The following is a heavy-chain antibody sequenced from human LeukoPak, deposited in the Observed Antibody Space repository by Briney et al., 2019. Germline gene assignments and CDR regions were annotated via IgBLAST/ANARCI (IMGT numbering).Heavy chain of an antibody. D-gene: IGHD3-16*01. CDR3: ARYEAGLAAFDI. CDR2: IYHSGST. CDR1: GYSISSGYY. V-gene: IGHV4-38-2*02. Sequence: PSETLSLTCTVSGYSISSGYYWGWIRQPPGKGLEWIGSIYHSGSTYYNPSLKSRVTISVDTSKNQFSLKLSSVTAADTAVYYCARYEAGLAAFDIWGQETMVTVSS. J-gene: IGHJ3*02.